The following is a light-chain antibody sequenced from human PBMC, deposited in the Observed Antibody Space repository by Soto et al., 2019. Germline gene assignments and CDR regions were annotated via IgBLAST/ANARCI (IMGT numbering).Light chain of an antibody. Sequence: SALTQPRSVSGSPGQSVTISCTGTSSDFGGYNYVSWYQHHPGKAPKLMIYDVSERPSGVPDRFSGSKSGSSATLAISGLRFEDEADYYCAVWDDSLSGWVFGGGTKLTVL. CDR2: DVS. J-gene: IGLJ3*02. CDR3: AVWDDSLSGWV. CDR1: SSDFGGYNY. V-gene: IGLV2-11*01.